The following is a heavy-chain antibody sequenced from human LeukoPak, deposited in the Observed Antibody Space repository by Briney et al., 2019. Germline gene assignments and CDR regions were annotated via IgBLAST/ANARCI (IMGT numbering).Heavy chain of an antibody. D-gene: IGHD2-2*02. CDR1: GGTFSSYT. Sequence: SVNVSCKASGGTFSSYTISWVRQAPGQGLEGRGRIIPILGMANYAQKFQGRVTITADKSTSTAHMELSSLRSEETAVYCCARGVVPAAIPREFDPWGQGTLVTVSS. CDR3: ARGVVPAAIPREFDP. CDR2: IIPILGMA. V-gene: IGHV1-69*02. J-gene: IGHJ5*02.